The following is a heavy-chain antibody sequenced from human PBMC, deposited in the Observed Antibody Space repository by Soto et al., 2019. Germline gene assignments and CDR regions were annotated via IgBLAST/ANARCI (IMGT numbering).Heavy chain of an antibody. CDR1: GGTFSSYA. J-gene: IGHJ4*02. CDR3: ERTTNYYDSSGYGY. CDR2: IIPIFGTA. Sequence: QLQLVQSGAEVKKPGSSVKVSCKASGGTFSSYAISWVRQAPGQGLEWIGGIIPIFGTANYAQKFQGRVTITADESTSTAYMELSSLSSEDTAVYYCERTTNYYDSSGYGYWGQGTLVTVSS. D-gene: IGHD3-22*01. V-gene: IGHV1-69*01.